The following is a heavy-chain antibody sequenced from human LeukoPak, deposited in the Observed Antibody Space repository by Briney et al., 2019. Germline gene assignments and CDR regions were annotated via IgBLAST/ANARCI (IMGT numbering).Heavy chain of an antibody. CDR1: GGSFSGYY. J-gene: IGHJ4*02. CDR3: AVPGRKAFRGYCSGGSCYSPLDY. CDR2: INHSGST. D-gene: IGHD2-15*01. Sequence: SETLSLTCAVYGGSFSGYYWSWIRQPPGKGLEWIGEINHSGSTNYNPSLKSRVTISVDTSKNQFSLKLSSVTAADTAVYYCAVPGRKAFRGYCSGGSCYSPLDYWGQGTLVTVSS. V-gene: IGHV4-34*01.